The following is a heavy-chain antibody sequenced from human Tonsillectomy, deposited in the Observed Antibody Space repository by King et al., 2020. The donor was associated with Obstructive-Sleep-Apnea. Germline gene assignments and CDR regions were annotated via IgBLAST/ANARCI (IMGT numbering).Heavy chain of an antibody. CDR3: ARDLDSSGYYYGMDV. J-gene: IGHJ6*02. CDR1: GFTFSSYS. Sequence: VQLVESGGGLVKPGGSLRLSCAASGFTFSSYSMNWVRQAPGKGLEWVSSISSSSSYIYYADSVKGRFTISRDNAKNSLYPQMNSLRAEDTAVYYCARDLDSSGYYYGMDVWGQGTTVTVSS. D-gene: IGHD6-19*01. CDR2: ISSSSSYI. V-gene: IGHV3-21*01.